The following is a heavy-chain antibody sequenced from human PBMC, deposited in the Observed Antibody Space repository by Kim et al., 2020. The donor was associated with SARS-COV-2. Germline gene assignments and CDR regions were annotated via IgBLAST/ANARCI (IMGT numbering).Heavy chain of an antibody. CDR1: GGSVSSGSYY. Sequence: SETLSLTCTVSGGSVSSGSYYWSWIRQPPGKGLEWIGYIYYSGSTNYNPSLKSRVTISVDTSKNQFSLKLSSVTAADTAVYYCATFQGDAFDIWGQGTMVTVSS. CDR3: ATFQGDAFDI. CDR2: IYYSGST. J-gene: IGHJ3*02. V-gene: IGHV4-61*01.